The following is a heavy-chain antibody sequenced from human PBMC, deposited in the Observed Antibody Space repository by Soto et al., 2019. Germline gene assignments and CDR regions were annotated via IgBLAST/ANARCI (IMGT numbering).Heavy chain of an antibody. V-gene: IGHV3-13*05. CDR2: IGSPEDP. CDR1: GLPFNPYD. D-gene: IGHD2-15*01. CDR3: ARAYSVRLPRRADYYFAMDV. J-gene: IGHJ6*02. Sequence: GTSLRLSSAASGLPFNPYDVPRARKNTGKENECGSAIGSPEDPYYLGSVKGRFTTSRDNAKNSWYLQMNSLRAADTAVYYCARAYSVRLPRRADYYFAMDVWGQGTTVTVSS.